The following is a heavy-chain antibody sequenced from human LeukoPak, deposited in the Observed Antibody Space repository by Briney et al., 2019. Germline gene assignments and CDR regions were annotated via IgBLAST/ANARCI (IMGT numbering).Heavy chain of an antibody. V-gene: IGHV3-30*18. J-gene: IGHJ4*02. CDR1: GFTFSSYG. CDR3: AKSGEQWLVLGAPGY. CDR2: ISYDGSNK. Sequence: GRSLRLSCAASGFTFSSYGMHWVRQAPGKGLEWVAVISYDGSNKYYADPVKGRFTISRDNSKNTLYLQMNSLRAEDTAVYYCAKSGEQWLVLGAPGYWGQGTLVTVSS. D-gene: IGHD6-19*01.